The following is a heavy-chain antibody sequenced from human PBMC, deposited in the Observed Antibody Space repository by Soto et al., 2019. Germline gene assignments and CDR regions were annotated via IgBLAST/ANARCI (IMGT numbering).Heavy chain of an antibody. CDR2: IYYSGST. CDR1: GECISRDAHY. J-gene: IGHJ4*02. V-gene: IGHV4-31*03. CDR3: ARGPYYYDSSGYYLAHFDC. Sequence: PSETLSLNCTVSGECISRDAHYLSWIRQHPGKGLEWIGYIYYSGSTYYIPSLKSRLTISVDTSKNQFSLKLSSVTAADTAVYYCARGPYYYDSSGYYLAHFDCWGQGTLVTVSS. D-gene: IGHD3-22*01.